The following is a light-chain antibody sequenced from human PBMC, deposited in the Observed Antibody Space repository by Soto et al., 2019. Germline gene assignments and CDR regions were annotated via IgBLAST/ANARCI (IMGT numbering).Light chain of an antibody. CDR3: AAWDDSLNGYV. CDR2: SNN. CDR1: TSKIGSNT. V-gene: IGLV1-44*01. Sequence: QSVLTQPPSASGTPGQRAPISCSGSTSKIGSNTVTWIQQLPGTAPKLLIHSNNQRPSGVPGRFSGSKSGTSASLAIRGLQSEDEADYFCAAWDDSLNGYVFGTGTKVTVL. J-gene: IGLJ1*01.